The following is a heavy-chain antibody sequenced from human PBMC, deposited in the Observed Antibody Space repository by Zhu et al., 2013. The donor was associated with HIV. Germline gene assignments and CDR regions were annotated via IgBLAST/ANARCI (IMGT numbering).Heavy chain of an antibody. CDR1: GGTFSSYA. D-gene: IGHD3-10*01. Sequence: QVQLVQSGAEVKKPGSSVKVSCKASGGTFSSYAISWVRQAPGQGLEWMGGIIPIFGTANYAQKFQGRVTITADESTSTAYMELSSLRSEDTAVYYCARGKTMVRGVHGAFDIWGQGTMVTVSS. CDR2: IIPIFGTA. J-gene: IGHJ3*02. CDR3: ARGKTMVRGVHGAFDI. V-gene: IGHV1-69*01.